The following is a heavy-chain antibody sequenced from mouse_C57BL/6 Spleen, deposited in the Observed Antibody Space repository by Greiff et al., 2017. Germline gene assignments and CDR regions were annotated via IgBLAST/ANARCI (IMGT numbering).Heavy chain of an antibody. J-gene: IGHJ1*03. CDR1: GYTFTDYY. CDR2: INPNNGGT. V-gene: IGHV1-26*01. CDR3: ARSRDYYGSSGGYFDV. Sequence: EVQLQQSGPELVKPGASVKISCKASGYTFTDYYMNWVKQSHGKSLEWIGDINPNNGGTSYNQKFKGKATLTVDKSSSTAYMELRSLTSEDSAVYYCARSRDYYGSSGGYFDVWGTGTTVTVSS. D-gene: IGHD1-1*01.